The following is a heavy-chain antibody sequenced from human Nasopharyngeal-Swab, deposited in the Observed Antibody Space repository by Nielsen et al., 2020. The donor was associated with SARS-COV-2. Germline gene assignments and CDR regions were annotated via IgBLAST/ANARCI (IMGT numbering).Heavy chain of an antibody. V-gene: IGHV3-7*01. J-gene: IGHJ3*02. CDR3: ARDIALSYYYDSSGFDAFDI. CDR1: GFTFRSYW. D-gene: IGHD3-22*01. Sequence: GGSLRLSCAASGFTFRSYWMSWVRQAPGKGLEWVANIKQDESEKYYVDSVKGRFTISRDNAKNSLYLQMNSLRAEDTAVYYCARDIALSYYYDSSGFDAFDIWGQGTMVTVSS. CDR2: IKQDESEK.